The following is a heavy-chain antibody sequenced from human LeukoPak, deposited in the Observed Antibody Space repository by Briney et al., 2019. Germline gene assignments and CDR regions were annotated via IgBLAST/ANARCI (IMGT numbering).Heavy chain of an antibody. D-gene: IGHD2-2*01. CDR1: GFTFSSYT. CDR2: ILSGGTT. Sequence: GGSLRLSCAASGFTFSSYTMDWVRQAPGKGVEWVSGILSGGTTYYADSVKGRFAISRDTSKNTLFLQMNSLRAEHTAVYYCAKGGKYCRSSSCYAPKWFDPWGQGTLVTVSS. CDR3: AKGGKYCRSSSCYAPKWFDP. J-gene: IGHJ5*02. V-gene: IGHV3-23*01.